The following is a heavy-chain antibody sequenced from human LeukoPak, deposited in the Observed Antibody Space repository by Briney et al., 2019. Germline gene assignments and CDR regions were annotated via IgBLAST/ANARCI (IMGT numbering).Heavy chain of an antibody. D-gene: IGHD3-22*01. CDR3: ARAPHFFDTTGSRYYFDY. J-gene: IGHJ4*02. V-gene: IGHV4-39*07. CDR1: GFTFSSYS. CDR2: IYYSGNT. Sequence: GSLRLSCAASGFTFSSYSMNWVRQSPGKGLEWIGTIYYSGNTYYSPSLMSRVTISVDTSKNQFSLNLRSVTAADTAVYYCARAPHFFDTTGSRYYFDYWGQGALVTVSS.